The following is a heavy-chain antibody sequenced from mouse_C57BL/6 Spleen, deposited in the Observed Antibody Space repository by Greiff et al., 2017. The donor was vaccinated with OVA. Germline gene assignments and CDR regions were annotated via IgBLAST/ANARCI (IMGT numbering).Heavy chain of an antibody. D-gene: IGHD4-1*01. CDR2: IDPEDGET. Sequence: DVQLQESGAELVKPGASVKLSCTASGFTITGYYMHWVKQRTGQGLEWIGWIDPEDGETTYDQNFKGKATITAATSANTAYLQLSSLTYEDTAVYYCSRWEDYWYFDVWGTGTTVTVSS. J-gene: IGHJ1*03. CDR1: GFTITGYY. CDR3: SRWEDYWYFDV. V-gene: IGHV14-2*01.